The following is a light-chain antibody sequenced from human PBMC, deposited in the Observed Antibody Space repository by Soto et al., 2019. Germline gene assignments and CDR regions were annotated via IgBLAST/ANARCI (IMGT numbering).Light chain of an antibody. CDR2: GAS. J-gene: IGKJ2*01. V-gene: IGKV3-20*01. CDR3: QQYGSSPPYT. Sequence: EIVLTQSPGTLSLSPGERATLSSRASQRVSSTSLAWYQQKPGQPPRLLIYGASSRATGIPDRFSGSGSGTDFTLTISRLEPEDFAVYYCQQYGSSPPYTFGQGTKLEIK. CDR1: QRVSSTS.